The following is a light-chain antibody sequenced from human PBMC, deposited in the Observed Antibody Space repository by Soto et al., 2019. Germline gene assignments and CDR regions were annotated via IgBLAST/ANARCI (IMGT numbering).Light chain of an antibody. Sequence: EIVLTQSPATLSLSPGERATLSCRASQSVGSFLAWYQQKSGQTPRLLIYDASNRAPGIPARFGGSESGTAFTLTISSLEPEDFAVYYCQHRSNWLGTFGPGTKVDIK. CDR1: QSVGSF. V-gene: IGKV3-11*01. CDR3: QHRSNWLGT. CDR2: DAS. J-gene: IGKJ3*01.